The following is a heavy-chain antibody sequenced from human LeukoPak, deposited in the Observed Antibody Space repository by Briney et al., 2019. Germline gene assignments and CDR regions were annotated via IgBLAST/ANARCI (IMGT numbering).Heavy chain of an antibody. J-gene: IGHJ4*02. V-gene: IGHV1-18*01. CDR3: ASTGYCSGGSCYAFDY. CDR1: GYTFTSYG. CDR2: ISAYNGNT. D-gene: IGHD2-15*01. Sequence: GASVKVSCKASGYTFTSYGISWVRQAPGQGLEWMGWISAYNGNTNYAQKLQGRVTMTTDTSTSTAYMELRSLRSDDTAVYYCASTGYCSGGSCYAFDYWGQGTLVTVSS.